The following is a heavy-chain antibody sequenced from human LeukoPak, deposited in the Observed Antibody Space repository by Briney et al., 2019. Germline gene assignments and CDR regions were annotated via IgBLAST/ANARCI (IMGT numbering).Heavy chain of an antibody. Sequence: GGSLRLSCAASGFTFSSYTMNWVRQAPGKGLEWVSSISSSSSYIYYADSVKGRFTISRDNAKNSLYLQMNSLRAEDTAVYYCAGPDIVATNTTGWGQGTLVTVSS. D-gene: IGHD5-12*01. CDR1: GFTFSSYT. CDR3: AGPDIVATNTTG. V-gene: IGHV3-21*01. J-gene: IGHJ4*02. CDR2: ISSSSSYI.